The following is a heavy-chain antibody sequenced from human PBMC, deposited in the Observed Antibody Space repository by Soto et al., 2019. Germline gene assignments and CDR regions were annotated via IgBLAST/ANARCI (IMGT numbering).Heavy chain of an antibody. V-gene: IGHV3-30*18. CDR2: ISYDGSNK. CDR3: AKDWKGAAAHYYYYGMDV. J-gene: IGHJ6*02. Sequence: GGSLRLSCAASGFTFSSYGMHWVRQAPGKGLERVAVISYDGSNKYYADSVKGRFTISRDNSKNTLYLQMNGLRAEDTAVYYCAKDWKGAAAHYYYYGMDVWGQGTTVTVSS. CDR1: GFTFSSYG. D-gene: IGHD6-13*01.